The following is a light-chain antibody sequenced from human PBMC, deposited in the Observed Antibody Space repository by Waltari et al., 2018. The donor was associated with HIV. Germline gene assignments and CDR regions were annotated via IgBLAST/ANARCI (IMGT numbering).Light chain of an antibody. J-gene: IGKJ4*01. CDR3: QQYGSSPLT. CDR1: QNVISNS. Sequence: EIVLTLSPGTLPLSPGERATLSCRASQNVISNSLTWYQQIPGQAPRLLLYGASSRATGIPDRFSGSGSGTDFTLSITRLEPEDFAVYYCQQYGSSPLTFGGGTKVEIK. CDR2: GAS. V-gene: IGKV3-20*01.